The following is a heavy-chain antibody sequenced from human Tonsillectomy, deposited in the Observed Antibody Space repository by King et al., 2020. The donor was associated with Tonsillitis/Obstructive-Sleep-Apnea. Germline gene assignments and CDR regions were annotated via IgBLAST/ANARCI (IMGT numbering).Heavy chain of an antibody. CDR2: FSWDGGWS. D-gene: IGHD4-17*01. CDR3: AKDGYDYGDYSFDY. Sequence: VQLVESGGVVVQPGGSLRLSCAASGFTFDDYTMHWVRQAPGIGLKLGSLFSWDGGWSFCADSVKGRFTISRDNSKNSLYLQMNSLRTEDTALYYCAKDGYDYGDYSFDYWGQGTLVTVSS. CDR1: GFTFDDYT. J-gene: IGHJ4*02. V-gene: IGHV3-43*01.